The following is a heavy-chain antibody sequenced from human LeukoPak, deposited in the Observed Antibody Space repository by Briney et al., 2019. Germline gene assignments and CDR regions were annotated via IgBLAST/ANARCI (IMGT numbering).Heavy chain of an antibody. CDR3: ARGPGGRSGYHPLEDYYYYYMDV. J-gene: IGHJ6*03. V-gene: IGHV1-69*06. CDR1: GGTFSSYA. CDR2: IIPIFGTA. D-gene: IGHD3-22*01. Sequence: SVKVSCKASGGTFSSYAISWVRQAPGQGLEWMGGIIPIFGTANYAQKFQGRVTITADKSTSTAYMELSSLRSDDTAVYYCARGPGGRSGYHPLEDYYYYYMDVWGKGTKVTVSS.